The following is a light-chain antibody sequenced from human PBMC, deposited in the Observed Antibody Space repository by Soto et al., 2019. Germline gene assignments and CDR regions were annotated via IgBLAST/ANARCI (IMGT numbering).Light chain of an antibody. J-gene: IGKJ3*01. Sequence: IVMTQSPDSLTASPGERATVHCKSSQSVFYSSNDKNYLAWYQQKPGQPPKLLIYWASTRATGVPYRFSGSGSGTDFTLTISGLQPEDVAVYYCQQYYRTPFTFGPGTKVDIK. V-gene: IGKV4-1*01. CDR2: WAS. CDR1: QSVFYSSNDKNY. CDR3: QQYYRTPFT.